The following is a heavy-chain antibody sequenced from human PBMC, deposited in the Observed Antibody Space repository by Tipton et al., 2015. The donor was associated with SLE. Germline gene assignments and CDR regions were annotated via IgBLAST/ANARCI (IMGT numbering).Heavy chain of an antibody. CDR2: INPNSGGT. CDR1: GYTFTGYY. Sequence: QLVQSGAEVKKPGASVKVSCKASGYTFTGYYMHWVRQAPGQGLEWMGWINPNSGGTNYAQKFQGRVTMTRDTSISTAYMELSRLRSDDTAVYYCARGMGIAARRGWFDPWGQGTLVTVSS. CDR3: ARGMGIAARRGWFDP. J-gene: IGHJ5*02. V-gene: IGHV1-2*02. D-gene: IGHD6-6*01.